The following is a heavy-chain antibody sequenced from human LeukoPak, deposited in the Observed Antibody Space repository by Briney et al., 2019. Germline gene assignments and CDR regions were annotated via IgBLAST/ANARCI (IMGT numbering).Heavy chain of an antibody. J-gene: IGHJ5*02. CDR2: IYYSGST. CDR3: ARRRGSYPNWFDP. V-gene: IGHV4-59*08. Sequence: SETLSLTCAVYGGSFSGYYWSWIRQPPGKGLEWIGYIYYSGSTNYNPSLKSRVTISVDTSKNQFSLKLSSVTAADTAVYYCARRRGSYPNWFDPWGQGTLVTVSS. CDR1: GGSFSGYY. D-gene: IGHD1-26*01.